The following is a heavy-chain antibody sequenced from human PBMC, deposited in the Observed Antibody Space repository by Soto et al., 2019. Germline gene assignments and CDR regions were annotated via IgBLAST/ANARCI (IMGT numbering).Heavy chain of an antibody. J-gene: IGHJ4*02. CDR1: GGTFNSFA. CDR3: ASGYYDSSGYSIDY. Sequence: GASVKVSCKSSGGTFNSFAFSWVRQAPGEGLEWMGGLIVILGSTNYAQKFEGRVTITADEASSTAYMEVSDLRSEDTALYFCASGYYDSSGYSIDYWSQGTQVTVSS. D-gene: IGHD3-22*01. CDR2: LIVILGST. V-gene: IGHV1-69*13.